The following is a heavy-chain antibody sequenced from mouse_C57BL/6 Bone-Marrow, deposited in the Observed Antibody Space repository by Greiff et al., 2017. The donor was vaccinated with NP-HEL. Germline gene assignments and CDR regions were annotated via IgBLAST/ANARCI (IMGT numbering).Heavy chain of an antibody. V-gene: IGHV2-4*01. CDR3: ASYYYGSSAWFAY. D-gene: IGHD1-1*01. CDR1: GFSLTSYG. Sequence: QVQLKESGPGLVQPSQSLSITCTVSGFSLTSYGVHWVRQPPGKGLEWLGVIWSGGSTDYNAAFISRLSISKDNSKSQVFFKMNSLQADDTAIYYCASYYYGSSAWFAYWGQGTLVTVSA. J-gene: IGHJ3*01. CDR2: IWSGGST.